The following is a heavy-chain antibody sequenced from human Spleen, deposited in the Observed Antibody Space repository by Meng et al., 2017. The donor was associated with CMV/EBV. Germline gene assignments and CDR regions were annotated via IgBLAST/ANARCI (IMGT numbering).Heavy chain of an antibody. CDR1: GYSISSGYY. CDR3: ASPNCSSTSCYRYYGMDV. D-gene: IGHD2-2*02. V-gene: IGHV4-38-2*02. J-gene: IGHJ6*02. CDR2: IYHSGST. Sequence: GSLRLSCTVSGYSISSGYYWGWIRQPPGKGLEWIGSIYHSGSTYYNPSLKSRVTISVDTSKNQFSLKLSSVTAADTAVYYCASPNCSSTSCYRYYGMDVWGQGTTVTVSS.